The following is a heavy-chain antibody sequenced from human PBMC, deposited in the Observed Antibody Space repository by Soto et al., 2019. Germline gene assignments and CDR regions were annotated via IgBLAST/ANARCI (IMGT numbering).Heavy chain of an antibody. CDR2: KYYRSKWYN. CDR1: GDRVSSNSAA. D-gene: IGHD2-15*01. J-gene: IGHJ4*02. CDR3: AREGSASYYFDX. Sequence: SQSLSLNCAISGDRVSSNSAAWNWIRQSPSIGLECLGRKYYRSKWYNYYEVSVKSRITINPDTSKNQFSLQLNSVTPEDTAVYYCAREGSASYYFDXWGQGTLVTVSX. V-gene: IGHV6-1*01.